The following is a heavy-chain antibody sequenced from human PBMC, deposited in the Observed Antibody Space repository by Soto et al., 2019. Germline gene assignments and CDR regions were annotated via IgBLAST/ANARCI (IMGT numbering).Heavy chain of an antibody. CDR1: GYTFTSYA. CDR3: ASNAFDY. CDR2: INAGNGNT. J-gene: IGHJ4*02. Sequence: GASVKVSCKASGYTFTSYAIHWVRQAPGQRLEWMGWINAGNGNTKYSQKFQGRVTLTTDTSASTVYMHLTGLRFEDTAVYYCASNAFDYWGQGTMVTVSS. V-gene: IGHV1-3*01.